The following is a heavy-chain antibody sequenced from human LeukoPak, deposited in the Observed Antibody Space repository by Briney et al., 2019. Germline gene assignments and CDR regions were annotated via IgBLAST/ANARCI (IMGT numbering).Heavy chain of an antibody. D-gene: IGHD6-6*01. CDR1: GYTLTELS. Sequence: ASVEVSCKVSGYTLTELSMHWVRQAPGKGLEWMGGFDPEDGETIYAQKFQGRVTMTRDTSTSTVYMELSSLRSDDTAVYYCARTAARRFDYWGQGTLVTVSS. CDR2: FDPEDGET. J-gene: IGHJ4*02. CDR3: ARTAARRFDY. V-gene: IGHV1-24*01.